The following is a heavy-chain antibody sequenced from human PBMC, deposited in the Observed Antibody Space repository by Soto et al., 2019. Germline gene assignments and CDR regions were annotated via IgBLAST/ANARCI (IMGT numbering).Heavy chain of an antibody. CDR1: GFTFSSYW. CDR2: IKQEGSEK. CDR3: ARLSGNYYCYMDV. J-gene: IGHJ6*03. Sequence: GGSLRLSCAASGFTFSSYWMSWVRQAPGKGLEWVANIKQEGSEKYYVDSVKGRFTISRDNAKNSLYLQMNSLRAEDAAVYYCARLSGNYYCYMDVWGKGTTGTGSS. V-gene: IGHV3-7*01.